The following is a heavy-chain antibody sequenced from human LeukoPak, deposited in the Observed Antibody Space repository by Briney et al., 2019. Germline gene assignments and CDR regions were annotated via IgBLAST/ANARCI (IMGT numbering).Heavy chain of an antibody. Sequence: GGSLRLSCAASGFTFSSYWMSWVRQAPGKGLEWVAVISYDGSNKYYADSVKGRFTISRDNSKNTLYLQMNSLRAEDTAVYYCARGLPRITIFGVVGWFDPWGQGILVTVSS. CDR2: ISYDGSNK. V-gene: IGHV3-30-3*01. D-gene: IGHD3-3*01. J-gene: IGHJ5*02. CDR3: ARGLPRITIFGVVGWFDP. CDR1: GFTFSSYW.